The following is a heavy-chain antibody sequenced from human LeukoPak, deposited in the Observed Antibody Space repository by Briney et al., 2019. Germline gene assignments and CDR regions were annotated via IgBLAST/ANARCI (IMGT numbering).Heavy chain of an antibody. J-gene: IGHJ4*02. CDR1: GFTFSSYA. CDR3: ARVLDAGAAAGTGFDY. D-gene: IGHD6-13*01. V-gene: IGHV3-30*04. Sequence: GGSLRLSCAASGFTFSSYAMHWVRQAPGKGLEWVAVISYDGSNKYYADSVKGRFTISRDNSKNTLYLQMNSLRAEDTAVYYCARVLDAGAAAGTGFDYWGQGILVTVSS. CDR2: ISYDGSNK.